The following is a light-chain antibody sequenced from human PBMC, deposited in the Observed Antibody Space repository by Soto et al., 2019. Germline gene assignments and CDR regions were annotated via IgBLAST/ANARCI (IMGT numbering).Light chain of an antibody. Sequence: DIQMTQSPASLSASVGDRVTITCQASQDISNALNWYQQRAGKAPKLLIYAASNLETGVPSRFSGSGSGTDFAFIINSLQSEDIGTYYCQHYADLPYTFGQGTKLEI. J-gene: IGKJ2*01. CDR2: AAS. CDR3: QHYADLPYT. CDR1: QDISNA. V-gene: IGKV1-33*01.